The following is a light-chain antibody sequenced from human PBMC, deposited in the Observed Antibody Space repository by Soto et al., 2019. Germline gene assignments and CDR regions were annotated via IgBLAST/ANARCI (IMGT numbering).Light chain of an antibody. J-gene: IGLJ3*02. Sequence: QSVLTQPASVSGSPGQSITISCTGTSSDVGGYNYVSWYQQHPGKAPKLMIYDVSNRPSGFSNRFSGSKSGNTASLTISGLQAEDEAEYYCSSYTSSRTRVFGGGTQLTVL. CDR1: SSDVGGYNY. V-gene: IGLV2-14*01. CDR3: SSYTSSRTRV. CDR2: DVS.